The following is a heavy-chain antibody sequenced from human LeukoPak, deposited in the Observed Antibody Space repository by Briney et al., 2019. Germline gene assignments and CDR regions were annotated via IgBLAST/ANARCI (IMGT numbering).Heavy chain of an antibody. Sequence: GGSLRLSCAASGFTVSSNYMSWVRQAPGKGLEWVSVIYSGGSTYYADSVKGRFTISRDNSKNTLYLQMNSLRAEDTAVYYCARAISDYGGNLRAFDIWGQGTMVTVSS. V-gene: IGHV3-53*01. D-gene: IGHD4-23*01. CDR3: ARAISDYGGNLRAFDI. J-gene: IGHJ3*02. CDR2: IYSGGST. CDR1: GFTVSSNY.